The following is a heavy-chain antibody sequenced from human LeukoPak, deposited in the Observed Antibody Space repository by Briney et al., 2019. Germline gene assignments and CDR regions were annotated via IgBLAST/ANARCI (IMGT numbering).Heavy chain of an antibody. CDR1: GYTFTGYD. Sequence: ASVKVSCKTSGYTFTGYDISWVRQAPGQGLEWMGWISAYNGNTNYAQKLQGRVTMTTDTSTSTAYMELRSLRSDDTAVYYCARDYYYNSSGYYVGWGQGTLVTVSS. CDR3: ARDYYYNSSGYYVG. V-gene: IGHV1-18*01. J-gene: IGHJ4*02. D-gene: IGHD3-22*01. CDR2: ISAYNGNT.